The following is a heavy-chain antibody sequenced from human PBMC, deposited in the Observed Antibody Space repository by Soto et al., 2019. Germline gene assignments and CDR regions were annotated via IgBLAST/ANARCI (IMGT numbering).Heavy chain of an antibody. V-gene: IGHV1-2*04. Sequence: QVQLVQSGAEVKKPGSSVKVSCKASGYTFNGYYMHWVRQARGQGLEWMGWINPNSGGTNYAQNFQGWVTMTRDTSITTAYMELSRLTSDDTAVYYSARGAELSTGGYAFHIWGQGTMVTVSS. CDR3: ARGAELSTGGYAFHI. CDR1: GYTFNGYY. D-gene: IGHD3-16*01. J-gene: IGHJ3*02. CDR2: INPNSGGT.